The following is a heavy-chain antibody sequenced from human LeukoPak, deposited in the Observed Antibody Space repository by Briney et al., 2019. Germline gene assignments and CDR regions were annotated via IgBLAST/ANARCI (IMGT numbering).Heavy chain of an antibody. CDR2: ISWNSGSI. Sequence: GGSLRLSCAGYGFIFNNYAMHWVRQPPGKGLEWVSGISWNSGSIDYADSVKGRFTISRDNAKNSLYLQMNSLRVEDTAFYYCAKDNRRHYTSGPNPDSLHWGQGAPVTVSS. D-gene: IGHD6-19*01. J-gene: IGHJ4*02. V-gene: IGHV3-9*01. CDR1: GFIFNNYA. CDR3: AKDNRRHYTSGPNPDSLH.